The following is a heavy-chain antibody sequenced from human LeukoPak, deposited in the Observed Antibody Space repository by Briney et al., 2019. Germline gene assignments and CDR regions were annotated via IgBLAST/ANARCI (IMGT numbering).Heavy chain of an antibody. Sequence: ASVKVSCKASGYRFTSYGISWVRQAPGQGLAWMGWISGDNGNTNYAQKFQDRVTMTTDTSTSTAYMELTSLRSDDTAVYYCARAYCSSNSCPTERYWYLDLWGRGTLVTVSS. V-gene: IGHV1-18*01. J-gene: IGHJ2*01. CDR2: ISGDNGNT. CDR3: ARAYCSSNSCPTERYWYLDL. D-gene: IGHD2-2*01. CDR1: GYRFTSYG.